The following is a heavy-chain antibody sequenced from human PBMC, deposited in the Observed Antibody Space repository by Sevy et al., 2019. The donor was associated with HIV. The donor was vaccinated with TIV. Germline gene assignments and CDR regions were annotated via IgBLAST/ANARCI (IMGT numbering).Heavy chain of an antibody. D-gene: IGHD3-22*01. Sequence: ASVKVSCKASGGTFSSYAISWVRQAPGQGLEWMGGIIPIFGTANNAQKFQGRVTITADESTGTAYMELSSLRSEDTAVYYCARVFPRPYYDSSGYYYEWFDPWGQGTLVTVSS. CDR3: ARVFPRPYYDSSGYYYEWFDP. J-gene: IGHJ5*02. CDR2: IIPIFGTA. CDR1: GGTFSSYA. V-gene: IGHV1-69*13.